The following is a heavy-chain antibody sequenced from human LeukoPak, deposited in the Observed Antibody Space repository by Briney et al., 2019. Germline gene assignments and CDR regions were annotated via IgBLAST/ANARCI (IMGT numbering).Heavy chain of an antibody. V-gene: IGHV3-30*04. CDR3: ARASRRYSGSWYFWFDP. D-gene: IGHD6-13*01. J-gene: IGHJ5*02. CDR1: GFTFSSYA. CDR2: ISYDGSNK. Sequence: GGSLRLSCAASGFTFSSYAMHWVRQAPSKGLEWVAVISYDGSNKYYADSVKGRFTISRDNSKNTLYLQMNSLRAEDTAVYYCARASRRYSGSWYFWFDPWGQGTPVTVSS.